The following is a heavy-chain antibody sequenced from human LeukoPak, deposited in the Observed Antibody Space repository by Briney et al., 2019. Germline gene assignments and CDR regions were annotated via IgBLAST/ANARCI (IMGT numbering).Heavy chain of an antibody. J-gene: IGHJ4*02. CDR2: INTDGTVT. CDR1: GFTFSKYW. V-gene: IGHV3-74*01. CDR3: ATKQWLAPPPDS. D-gene: IGHD6-19*01. Sequence: GGSPRLSCAASGFTFSKYWMLWVRQAPGKGLESVSRINTDGTVTTYADSVRGRFTVSRDNADNTMFLQMNSVRDEDTAVYYCATKQWLAPPPDSWGQGTPVTVSS.